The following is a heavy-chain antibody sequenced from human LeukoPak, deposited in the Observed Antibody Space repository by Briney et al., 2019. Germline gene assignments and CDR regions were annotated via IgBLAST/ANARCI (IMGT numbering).Heavy chain of an antibody. CDR3: VRDGDTAIRGVNFDY. CDR2: MSYDGDNK. Sequence: GGSLRLSCVASGFSFRTHAIHWVRQAPGKGLEGIAFMSYDGDNKYYAESVKGRFTISRGTSKNTLYLQMNSLINEDTAVYYCVRDGDTAIRGVNFDYWGQGTLVTVSS. J-gene: IGHJ4*02. CDR1: GFSFRTHA. D-gene: IGHD3-10*01. V-gene: IGHV3-30-3*01.